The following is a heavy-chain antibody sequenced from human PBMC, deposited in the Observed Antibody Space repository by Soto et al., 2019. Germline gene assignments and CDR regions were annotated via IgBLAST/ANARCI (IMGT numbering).Heavy chain of an antibody. CDR1: GFTFDDYA. J-gene: IGHJ3*02. D-gene: IGHD4-17*01. CDR2: ISWNSGSI. V-gene: IGHV3-9*01. Sequence: LRLSCAASGFTFDDYAMHWVRQAPGKGLEWVSGISWNSGSIGYADSVKGRFTISRDNAKNSLYLQMNSLRAEDTALYYCAKMTDYGDYVDAFDIWGQGTMVTVSS. CDR3: AKMTDYGDYVDAFDI.